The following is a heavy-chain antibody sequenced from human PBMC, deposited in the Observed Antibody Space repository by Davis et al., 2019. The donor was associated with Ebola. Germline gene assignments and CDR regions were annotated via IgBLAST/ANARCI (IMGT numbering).Heavy chain of an antibody. D-gene: IGHD3-10*01. Sequence: MPGGSLRLSCTVSGGSISSYYWSWIRQPPGKGLEWIGYIYYSGSTNYNPSLKSRVTISVDTSKNQFSLKLSSVTAADTAVYYCARTLGSFDYWGQGTLVTVSS. V-gene: IGHV4-59*08. CDR1: GGSISSYY. CDR3: ARTLGSFDY. J-gene: IGHJ4*02. CDR2: IYYSGST.